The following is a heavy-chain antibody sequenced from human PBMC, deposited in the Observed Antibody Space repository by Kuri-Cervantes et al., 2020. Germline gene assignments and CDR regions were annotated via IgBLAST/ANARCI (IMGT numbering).Heavy chain of an antibody. Sequence: ETLSLTCTVSGGSISSSSYYWGWIRQPPGKGLEWIGSIYYSGSTYYNPSLKSRVTISVDTSKNQFSLKLSTVTAADTAVYYCARSASSSWYGYYYYGMDVWGQGTTVTVSS. CDR1: GGSISSSSYY. CDR2: IYYSGST. D-gene: IGHD6-13*01. J-gene: IGHJ6*02. V-gene: IGHV4-39*01. CDR3: ARSASSSWYGYYYYGMDV.